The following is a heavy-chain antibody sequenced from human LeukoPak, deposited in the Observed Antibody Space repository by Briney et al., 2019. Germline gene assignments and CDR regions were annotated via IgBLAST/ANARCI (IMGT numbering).Heavy chain of an antibody. D-gene: IGHD4-11*01. CDR3: ARGDYLGWFDP. CDR2: INHSGNT. CDR1: GGSFSGYY. V-gene: IGHV4-34*01. J-gene: IGHJ5*02. Sequence: SGTLSLTCAVYGGSFSGYYCSWIRQPPGKGLEWIGEINHSGNTIYNPSLKSRVTISVDTSKNQFSLKLSSVTAADTAVYYCARGDYLGWFDPWGQGTLVTVSS.